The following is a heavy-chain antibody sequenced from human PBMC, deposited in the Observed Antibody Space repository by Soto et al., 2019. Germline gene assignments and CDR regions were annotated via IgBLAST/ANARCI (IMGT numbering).Heavy chain of an antibody. D-gene: IGHD2-21*02. CDR1: GFTFSSYG. Sequence: GGSLRLSCAASGFTFSSYGMHWVRQAPGKGLEWVAVISYDGSNKYYADSVKGRFTISRDNSKNTLYLQMNSLRAEDTAVYYCAKDSDSHIDYWGQGTLVTVSS. J-gene: IGHJ4*02. V-gene: IGHV3-30*18. CDR3: AKDSDSHIDY. CDR2: ISYDGSNK.